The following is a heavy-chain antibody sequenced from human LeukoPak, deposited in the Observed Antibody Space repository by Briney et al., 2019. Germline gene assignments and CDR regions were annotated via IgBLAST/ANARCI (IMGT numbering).Heavy chain of an antibody. D-gene: IGHD2-15*01. Sequence: GGSLRLSCAASGFTVSSNYMSWVRQAPGKGLEWVSYISSSSSTIYYADSVKGRFTISRDNAKNSLYLQMNSLRAEDTAVYYCARDIALDYWGQGTLVTVSS. V-gene: IGHV3-48*01. CDR2: ISSSSSTI. J-gene: IGHJ4*02. CDR1: GFTVSSNY. CDR3: ARDIALDY.